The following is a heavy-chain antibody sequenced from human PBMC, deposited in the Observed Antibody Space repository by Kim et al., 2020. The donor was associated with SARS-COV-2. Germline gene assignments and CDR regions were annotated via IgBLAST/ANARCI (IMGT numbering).Heavy chain of an antibody. CDR3: ATSYSSSWYDY. J-gene: IGHJ4*02. Sequence: TKYSQKFQGRVTITRDTSASTGYMELSSLGSEDTAVYYCATSYSSSWYDYWGQGTLVTVSS. V-gene: IGHV1-3*01. D-gene: IGHD6-13*01. CDR2: T.